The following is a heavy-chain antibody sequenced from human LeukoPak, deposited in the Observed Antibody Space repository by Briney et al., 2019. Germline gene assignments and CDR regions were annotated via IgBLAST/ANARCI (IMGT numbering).Heavy chain of an antibody. CDR2: IFSSSTYI. CDR1: GFAFNTYS. D-gene: IGHD5-24*01. Sequence: KSGGSLRLSWAASGFAFNTYSVNWVRQAPGEGLEWVSFIFSSSTYIYYTDSVKGRFTISRDNARNSLYLQMNSLRAEDTAVYYCARRAGWLQFYFDSWGREPWSPSPQ. J-gene: IGHJ4*02. V-gene: IGHV3-21*04. CDR3: ARRAGWLQFYFDS.